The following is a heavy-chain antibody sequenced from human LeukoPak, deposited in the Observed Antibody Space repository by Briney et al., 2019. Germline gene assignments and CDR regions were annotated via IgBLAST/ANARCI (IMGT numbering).Heavy chain of an antibody. J-gene: IGHJ4*02. D-gene: IGHD6-19*01. Sequence: PGGSLRLSCAASGFTFSNFAMNWVRQAPGKGLEWVSTISGSGGSTYYADSGKGRFTISRDNSKNTLYLQMNSLRAEDTAVYYCAKMVHTEQWLVPFDYWGQGTLVTVSS. CDR3: AKMVHTEQWLVPFDY. CDR1: GFTFSNFA. CDR2: ISGSGGST. V-gene: IGHV3-23*01.